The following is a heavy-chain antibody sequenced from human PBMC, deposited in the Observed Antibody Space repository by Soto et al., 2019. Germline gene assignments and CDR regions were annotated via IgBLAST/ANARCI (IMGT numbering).Heavy chain of an antibody. D-gene: IGHD3-3*01. CDR2: ISSSGSTI. CDR1: GFTFSDYY. Sequence: GGSLRLSCAASGFTFSDYYMSWIRQAPGKGLEWVSYISSSGSTIYYADSVKGRFTISRDNAKNSLYLQMNSLRAEDTAVYYCARENDHYDFWSGYSQVDYWGQGTPVTVSS. J-gene: IGHJ4*02. CDR3: ARENDHYDFWSGYSQVDY. V-gene: IGHV3-11*01.